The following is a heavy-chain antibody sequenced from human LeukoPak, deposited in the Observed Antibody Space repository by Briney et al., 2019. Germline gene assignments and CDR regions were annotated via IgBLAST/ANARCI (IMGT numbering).Heavy chain of an antibody. CDR1: GGCISSSSYY. V-gene: IGHV4-39*01. CDR3: ARQAVGFDY. Sequence: SETLSLTCTVSGGCISSSSYYWGWIRQPPGKGLEWIGSIYYSGSTYYNPSLKSRVTISVDTSKNQFSLKLSSVTAADTAVYYCARQAVGFDYWGQGTLVTVSS. D-gene: IGHD4-23*01. J-gene: IGHJ4*02. CDR2: IYYSGST.